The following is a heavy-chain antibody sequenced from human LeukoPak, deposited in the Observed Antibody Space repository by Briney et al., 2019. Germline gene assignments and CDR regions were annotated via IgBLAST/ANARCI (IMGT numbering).Heavy chain of an antibody. J-gene: IGHJ6*02. CDR2: MYYTGST. Sequence: SETLSLTCTVSGGSTASSSHYWGWIRQSPGKGPEWIAIMYYTGSTYYNPPLKSRVSISVDTSRNQFSLKLTSVTAADTATYYCARHRIQPPVLMDVWGQGTTVTVSS. CDR1: GGSTASSSHY. CDR3: ARHRIQPPVLMDV. D-gene: IGHD5-18*01. V-gene: IGHV4-39*01.